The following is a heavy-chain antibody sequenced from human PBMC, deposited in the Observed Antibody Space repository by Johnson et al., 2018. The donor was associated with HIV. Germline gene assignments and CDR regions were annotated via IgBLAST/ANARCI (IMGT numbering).Heavy chain of an antibody. CDR3: AKDWDRWLQPPGDAFDI. CDR1: GFTFDDYG. V-gene: IGHV3-30*18. Sequence: QVQLVESGGGLVKPGGSLRLSCAASGFTFDDYGMSWVRQAPGKGLEWVALISYDGSNRYYVDSVKGRFTISRDNSKNTLYLQMSSLRVEDTAVYYCAKDWDRWLQPPGDAFDIRGQGTMVTVSS. J-gene: IGHJ3*02. CDR2: ISYDGSNR. D-gene: IGHD5-24*01.